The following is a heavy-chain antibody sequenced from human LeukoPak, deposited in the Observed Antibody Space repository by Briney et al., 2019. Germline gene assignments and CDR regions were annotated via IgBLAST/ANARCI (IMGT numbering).Heavy chain of an antibody. J-gene: IGHJ4*02. V-gene: IGHV1-2*02. CDR3: ARDIRNYYDSSGYSDY. CDR2: INPNGGGT. Sequence: GASVKVSCKASGYTFTGYYMHWVRQAPGQGLEWMGWINPNGGGTNYAQKFQGRVTMTRDTSISTAYMELSRLRSDDTAVYYCARDIRNYYDSSGYSDYWGQGTLVTVSS. D-gene: IGHD3-22*01. CDR1: GYTFTGYY.